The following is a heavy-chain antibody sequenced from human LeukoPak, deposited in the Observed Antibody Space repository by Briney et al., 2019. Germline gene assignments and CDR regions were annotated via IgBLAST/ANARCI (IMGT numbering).Heavy chain of an antibody. Sequence: GGSLRLSCAASGFTFSNYWMTWVRQAPGRGLEWVAYINQDESRKSYMDPVKGRFTISRDNAKNLLYLQMSSLRVEDTAVYYCARFGALHGGGYFSPWGQGTLVTVSS. V-gene: IGHV3-7*01. D-gene: IGHD1-26*01. CDR2: INQDESRK. CDR1: GFTFSNYW. CDR3: ARFGALHGGGYFSP. J-gene: IGHJ5*02.